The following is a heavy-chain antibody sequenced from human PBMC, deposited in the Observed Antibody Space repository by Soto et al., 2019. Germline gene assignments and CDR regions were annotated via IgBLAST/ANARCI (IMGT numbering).Heavy chain of an antibody. CDR2: IYYSGST. D-gene: IGHD2-15*01. J-gene: IGHJ4*02. CDR3: ASEAIGYCSGGSCYWGFRYDY. Sequence: SETLSLTCTVSGGSISSYYWSWIRQPPGKGLEWIGYIYYSGSTNYNPSLKSRVTISVDTSKNQFSLKLSSVTAADTAVYYCASEAIGYCSGGSCYWGFRYDYWSQGTLVTVSS. V-gene: IGHV4-59*08. CDR1: GGSISSYY.